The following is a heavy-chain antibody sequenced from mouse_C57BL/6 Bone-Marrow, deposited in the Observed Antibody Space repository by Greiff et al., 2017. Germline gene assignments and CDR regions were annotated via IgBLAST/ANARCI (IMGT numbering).Heavy chain of an antibody. Sequence: EVMLVESGGGLVQSGRSLRLSCATSGFTFSDFYMEWVRQAPGKGLEWIAASRNKANDYTTEYSASVKGRFTVSRDTSQSILYLQMNALGAEDTAIYYCARDADYESAMDYWGQGTSVTVSS. CDR2: SRNKANDYTT. V-gene: IGHV7-1*01. D-gene: IGHD2-4*01. CDR3: ARDADYESAMDY. CDR1: GFTFSDFY. J-gene: IGHJ4*01.